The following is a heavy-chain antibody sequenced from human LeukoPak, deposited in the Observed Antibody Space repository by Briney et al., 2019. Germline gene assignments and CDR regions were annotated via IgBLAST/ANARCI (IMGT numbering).Heavy chain of an antibody. D-gene: IGHD2-2*01. CDR1: GYTFTSYD. CDR3: ARGSPPIYCSSTSCYGRDLDY. V-gene: IGHV1-8*03. J-gene: IGHJ4*02. CDR2: MNPNSGNT. Sequence: ASVKVSCKASGYTFTSYDINWVRQATGQGLEWMGWMNPNSGNTGYAQKFQGRVTITRNTSISTAYMELSSLRSEDTAVYYRARGSPPIYCSSTSCYGRDLDYWGQGTLVTVSS.